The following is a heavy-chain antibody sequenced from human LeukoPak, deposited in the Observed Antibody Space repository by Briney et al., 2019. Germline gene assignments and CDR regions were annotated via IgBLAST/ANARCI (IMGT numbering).Heavy chain of an antibody. Sequence: ASVKVSCKASGGTFSSYAISWVRQAPGQGLEWMGRIIPILGIANYAQKFQGRVTITADESTSTAYMELSSLRSEDTAVYYCARAPNYYYGDFDYWGQGTLVTVSS. V-gene: IGHV1-69*04. CDR1: GGTFSSYA. D-gene: IGHD3-10*01. CDR2: IIPILGIA. J-gene: IGHJ4*02. CDR3: ARAPNYYYGDFDY.